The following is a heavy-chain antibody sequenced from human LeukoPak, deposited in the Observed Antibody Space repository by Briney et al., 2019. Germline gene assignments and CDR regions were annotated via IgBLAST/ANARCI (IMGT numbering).Heavy chain of an antibody. J-gene: IGHJ4*02. D-gene: IGHD2-8*01. CDR2: ISNDGNNK. CDR1: GFIFSSYD. Sequence: GGSLRLSCAASGFIFSSYDMYWVRQAPGKGLEWVAVISNDGNNKQYADSVKGRFTISRDNSKNTLYLQMNSLRADDTAVYHCAKDGLMRFFDYWGQGTLVPVSS. CDR3: AKDGLMRFFDY. V-gene: IGHV3-30*18.